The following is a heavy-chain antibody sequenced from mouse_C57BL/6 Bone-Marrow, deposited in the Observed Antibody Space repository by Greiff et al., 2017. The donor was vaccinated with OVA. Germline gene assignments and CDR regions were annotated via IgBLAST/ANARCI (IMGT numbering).Heavy chain of an antibody. CDR2: INPGSGGT. Sequence: QVQLKQSGAELVRPGPSVKVSCKASGYAFTNYLIEWVKQRPGQGLEWIGVINPGSGGTNYNEKFKGKATLTADQSSSTAYMQLSSLTSEDSAVYFCATHGSSYDYAMDYWGQGTSVTVSS. J-gene: IGHJ4*01. D-gene: IGHD1-1*01. V-gene: IGHV1-54*01. CDR3: ATHGSSYDYAMDY. CDR1: GYAFTNYL.